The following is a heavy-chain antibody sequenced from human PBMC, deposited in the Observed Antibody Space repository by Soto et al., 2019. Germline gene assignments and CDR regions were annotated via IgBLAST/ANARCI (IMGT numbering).Heavy chain of an antibody. V-gene: IGHV4-39*01. J-gene: IGHJ6*02. Sequence: PSETLSLTCTVSGGSITSGGYFWDWIRQPPGKGLEWIGTVHSTGGTYYSPSRRSRVTISVDTSKNLFSLKMTSASATDTAVYFCAKREDSSRFGGLDIWGQRTAVTV. CDR3: AKREDSSRFGGLDI. CDR1: GGSITSGGYF. D-gene: IGHD3-3*01. CDR2: VHSTGGT.